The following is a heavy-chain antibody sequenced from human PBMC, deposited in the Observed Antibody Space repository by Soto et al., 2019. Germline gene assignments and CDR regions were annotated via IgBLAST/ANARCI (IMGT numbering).Heavy chain of an antibody. V-gene: IGHV3-66*01. J-gene: IGHJ4*02. CDR1: GFTVSSNY. CDR2: IYSGGST. Sequence: PGGSLRLSCAASGFTVSSNYMSWVRQAPGKGLEWVSVIYSGGSTYYADSVKGRFTISRDNSKNTLYLQMNSLRAEDTAVYYCARAEILYDYIWGSQPYNDYWGQGTLVTVSS. D-gene: IGHD3-16*01. CDR3: ARAEILYDYIWGSQPYNDY.